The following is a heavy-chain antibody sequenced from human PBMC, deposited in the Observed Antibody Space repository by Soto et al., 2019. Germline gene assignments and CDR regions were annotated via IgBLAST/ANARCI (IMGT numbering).Heavy chain of an antibody. CDR3: ASTWRSTSCYSRNDFDS. Sequence: ASVKVSCKASGYTFTSYGISWVRQAPGQGLEWMGWISAYNGNTNYAQKLQGRVTKTTDTSTSTAYMELRSLRSDDTAVYYCASTWRSTSCYSRNDFDSRGQGTMVNVAS. CDR2: ISAYNGNT. V-gene: IGHV1-18*01. J-gene: IGHJ3*02. D-gene: IGHD2-2*01. CDR1: GYTFTSYG.